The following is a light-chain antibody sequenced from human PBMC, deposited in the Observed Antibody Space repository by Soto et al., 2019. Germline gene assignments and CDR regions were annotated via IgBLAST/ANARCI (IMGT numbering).Light chain of an antibody. V-gene: IGLV2-14*01. CDR1: SSDVGGYKY. CDR2: DVT. Sequence: QSALTQPASVSGSPGQSITISCTGTSSDVGGYKYVSWYQQHPDKAPKLIIYDVTNRPSGISNRFSGSKSDNTASLTISGLQAEDEADYYCSSYTSSSPYVFGTGTKVTVL. CDR3: SSYTSSSPYV. J-gene: IGLJ1*01.